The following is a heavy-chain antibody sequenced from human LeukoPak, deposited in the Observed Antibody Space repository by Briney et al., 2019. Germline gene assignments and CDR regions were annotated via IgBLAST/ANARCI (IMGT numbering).Heavy chain of an antibody. D-gene: IGHD5-12*01. Sequence: GGSLRLSCAASGFTFSSYAMHWARQAPGKGLEWVAAISYDGSNEYYADSVKGRFTISRDNSKNTLYLQMNSLRAEDTAVYYCARGRNIVATSGYFDYWGQGTLVTVSS. V-gene: IGHV3-30-3*01. CDR3: ARGRNIVATSGYFDY. CDR1: GFTFSSYA. CDR2: ISYDGSNE. J-gene: IGHJ4*02.